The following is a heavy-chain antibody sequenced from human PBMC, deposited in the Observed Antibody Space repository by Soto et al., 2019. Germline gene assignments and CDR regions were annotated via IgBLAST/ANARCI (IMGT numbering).Heavy chain of an antibody. CDR3: AKGLGYCSSTSCYLYYYYYYGMDV. J-gene: IGHJ6*02. CDR2: ISYDGSNK. V-gene: IGHV3-30*18. CDR1: GFTFSSYG. D-gene: IGHD2-2*01. Sequence: GGSLRLSCAASGFTFSSYGMHWVRQAPGKGLEWVAVISYDGSNKYYADSVKGRFTISRDNSKNTLYLQMNSLRAEDTAVYYCAKGLGYCSSTSCYLYYYYYYGMDVWGQGTTVTVSS.